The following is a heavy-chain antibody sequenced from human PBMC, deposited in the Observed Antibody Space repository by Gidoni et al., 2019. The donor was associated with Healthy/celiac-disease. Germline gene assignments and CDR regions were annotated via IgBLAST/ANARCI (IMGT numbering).Heavy chain of an antibody. V-gene: IGHV4-59*08. Sequence: QVQLQESGPGLVKPSETLSLTCTVSGGSISSYYWSWIRQPPGKGLEWIGYSDYSGSTNSNPSLKSRVTISVDTSKNQFSLKLSSVTAADTAVYYCARRGVAQSYYGMDVWGQGTTVTVSS. CDR1: GGSISSYY. CDR3: ARRGVAQSYYGMDV. CDR2: SDYSGST. J-gene: IGHJ6*02.